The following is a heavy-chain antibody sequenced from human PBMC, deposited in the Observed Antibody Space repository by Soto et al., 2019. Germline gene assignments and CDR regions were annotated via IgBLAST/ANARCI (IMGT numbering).Heavy chain of an antibody. CDR2: IYYSGST. CDR1: GGSISYYH. V-gene: IGHV4-59*01. Sequence: SETLSLTCTVSGGSISYYHWSWIRQPPGKGLEWIGYIYYSGSTNYNPSLKSRATMSVDASKNQFSLKLNSVTAADTAVYYCARYRSTSAALGFDYWGQGALVTVSS. D-gene: IGHD2-15*01. J-gene: IGHJ4*02. CDR3: ARYRSTSAALGFDY.